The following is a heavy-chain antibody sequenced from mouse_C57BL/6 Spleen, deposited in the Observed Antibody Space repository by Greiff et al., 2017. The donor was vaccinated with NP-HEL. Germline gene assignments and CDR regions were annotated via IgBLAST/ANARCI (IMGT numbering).Heavy chain of an antibody. D-gene: IGHD1-1*01. J-gene: IGHJ4*01. Sequence: VKLQESGPGLVQPSQSLSITCTVSGFSLTSYGVHWVRQSPGKGLEWLGVIWSGGSTDYNAAFISRLSISKDNSKSQVFFKMNSLQADDTAIYYCASHYYGSLYYAMDYWGQGTSVTVSS. V-gene: IGHV2-2*01. CDR2: IWSGGST. CDR3: ASHYYGSLYYAMDY. CDR1: GFSLTSYG.